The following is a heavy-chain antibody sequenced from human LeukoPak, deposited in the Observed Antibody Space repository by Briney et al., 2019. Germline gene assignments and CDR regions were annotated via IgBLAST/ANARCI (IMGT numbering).Heavy chain of an antibody. CDR3: AKGAYDYVEIGYFDS. V-gene: IGHV3-23*01. J-gene: IGHJ4*02. Sequence: GGSLRLSCAASGFTSTNYAMNWVRQAPGKGLEWVSVLIGSSGSTDYADSVKGRFTISRDNSKNTVFLQLNSLRAEDTAIYYCAKGAYDYVEIGYFDSWGQGTLVTVSP. CDR1: GFTSTNYA. D-gene: IGHD5-12*01. CDR2: LIGSSGST.